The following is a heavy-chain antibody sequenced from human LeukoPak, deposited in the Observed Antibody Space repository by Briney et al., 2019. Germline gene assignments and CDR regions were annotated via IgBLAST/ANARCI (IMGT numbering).Heavy chain of an antibody. D-gene: IGHD3-10*01. J-gene: IGHJ4*02. Sequence: PGGSLRLSCAASGFTFSSYSMNWVRQAPGKGLEWVSSISSSSSYIYYADSVKGRFTISRDNAKNSLYLQMSSLRAEDTAVYYCARVTERWFGELTAYDYWGQGTLVTVSS. CDR2: ISSSSSYI. CDR3: ARVTERWFGELTAYDY. V-gene: IGHV3-21*01. CDR1: GFTFSSYS.